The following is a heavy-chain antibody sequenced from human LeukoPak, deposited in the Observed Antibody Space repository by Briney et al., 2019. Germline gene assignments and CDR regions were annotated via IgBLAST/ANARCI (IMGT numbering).Heavy chain of an antibody. V-gene: IGHV1-2*02. CDR1: GYTFTGYY. Sequence: GASVKVSCKASGYTFTGYYMHWVRQAPGQGLEWMGWINPNSGGTNYAQKFQGRVTTTRDTSISTAYMELSRLRSDDTAVYYCAREPTLDPRRRSGYYGSGSYLFDYWGQGTLVTVSS. D-gene: IGHD3-10*01. J-gene: IGHJ4*02. CDR3: AREPTLDPRRRSGYYGSGSYLFDY. CDR2: INPNSGGT.